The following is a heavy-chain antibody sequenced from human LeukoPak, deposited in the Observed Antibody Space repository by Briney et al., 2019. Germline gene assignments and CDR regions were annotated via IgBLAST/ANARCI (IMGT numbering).Heavy chain of an antibody. V-gene: IGHV4-39*07. Sequence: SETLSLTCTVSGGSISSSSYYWGWIRQPPGKGLEWIGSIYYSGSTYYNPSLKSRVTISVDTSKNQFSLKLSSVTAADTAVYYCARDEGIAAAGRDFDYWGQGTLVTVSS. CDR1: GGSISSSSYY. CDR2: IYYSGST. J-gene: IGHJ4*02. CDR3: ARDEGIAAAGRDFDY. D-gene: IGHD6-13*01.